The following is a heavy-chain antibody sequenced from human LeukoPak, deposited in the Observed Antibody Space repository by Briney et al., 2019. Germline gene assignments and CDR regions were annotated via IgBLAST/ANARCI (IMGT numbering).Heavy chain of an antibody. Sequence: SETLSLTCTVSGGSISGCDYNWTWIRQPPGKGLEWIGYIYYSGSTYYNPSLKSRVTISVDTSKNQFSLKLSSVTAADTAVYYCDRGGITMHRGVPLQHWGQGTLVTVSP. D-gene: IGHD3-10*01. J-gene: IGHJ1*01. CDR2: IYYSGST. CDR3: DRGGITMHRGVPLQH. V-gene: IGHV4-30-4*01. CDR1: GGSISGCDYN.